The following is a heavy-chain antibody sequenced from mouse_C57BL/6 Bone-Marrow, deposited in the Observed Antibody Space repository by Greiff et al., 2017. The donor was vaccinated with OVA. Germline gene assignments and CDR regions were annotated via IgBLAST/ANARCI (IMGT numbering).Heavy chain of an antibody. Sequence: EVQLQESGPGLVKPSQSLSLTCSVTGYSITSGYYWNWIRQFPGNKLEWMGYISYDGSNNYNPSLKNRISITRDTSKNQFFLKLNSVTTEDTATYYCARNRRKGIYYYGSRGFAYWGQGTLVTVSA. J-gene: IGHJ3*01. D-gene: IGHD1-1*01. CDR2: ISYDGSN. CDR1: GYSITSGYY. V-gene: IGHV3-6*01. CDR3: ARNRRKGIYYYGSRGFAY.